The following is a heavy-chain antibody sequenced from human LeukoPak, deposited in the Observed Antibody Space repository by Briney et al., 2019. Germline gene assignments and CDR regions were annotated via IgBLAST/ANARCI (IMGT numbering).Heavy chain of an antibody. Sequence: PSETLSLTCTVSGGSISSYYWSWIRQPPGKGLEWIGYIYCSGSTNYNPSLKSRVTISVDTSKNQSSLKLSSVTAADTAVYYCARGPGGFLEWLPKAFDIWGQGTMVTVSS. J-gene: IGHJ3*02. CDR3: ARGPGGFLEWLPKAFDI. D-gene: IGHD3-3*01. CDR2: IYCSGST. V-gene: IGHV4-59*01. CDR1: GGSISSYY.